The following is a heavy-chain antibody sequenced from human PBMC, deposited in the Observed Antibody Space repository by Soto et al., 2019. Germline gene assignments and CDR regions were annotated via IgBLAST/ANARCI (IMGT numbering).Heavy chain of an antibody. J-gene: IGHJ4*02. CDR3: AKPRQITSLLLYYFDY. V-gene: IGHV3-30*18. Sequence: TGGSLRLSCAASGFTFSSYGMHWVRQAPGKGLEWVAVISYDGSNKYYADYVKGRFTISRDNSKNTLYLQMNSLRAEDTAVYYCAKPRQITSLLLYYFDYWGQGT. D-gene: IGHD2-15*01. CDR1: GFTFSSYG. CDR2: ISYDGSNK.